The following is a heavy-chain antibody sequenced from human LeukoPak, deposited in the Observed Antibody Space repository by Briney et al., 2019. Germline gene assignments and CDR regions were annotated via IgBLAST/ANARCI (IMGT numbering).Heavy chain of an antibody. CDR1: GFTFSSYG. J-gene: IGHJ4*02. Sequence: GGSLRLSCAASGFTFSSYGMHWVRQAPGKGLEWVSVIYSGGSTYYADSVKGRFTISRDNSKNTLYLQMNSLRAEDTAVYYCARDRPNSSGWYRGPKGYYFDYWGQGTLVTVSS. V-gene: IGHV3-53*01. D-gene: IGHD6-19*01. CDR2: IYSGGST. CDR3: ARDRPNSSGWYRGPKGYYFDY.